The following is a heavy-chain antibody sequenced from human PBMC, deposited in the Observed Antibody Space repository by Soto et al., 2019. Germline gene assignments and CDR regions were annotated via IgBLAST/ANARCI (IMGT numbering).Heavy chain of an antibody. V-gene: IGHV3-23*01. J-gene: IGHJ4*02. D-gene: IGHD2-2*01. CDR2: ISGSGGST. Sequence: GGSLRLSCAASGFTFSSYAMSWVRQAPGKGLEWVSAISGSGGSTYYADSVKGRFTISRDNSKNTLYLQMNSLRAEDTAVYYCAKVVVVPAAKEVDALDYWGQGTLVTVSS. CDR1: GFTFSSYA. CDR3: AKVVVVPAAKEVDALDY.